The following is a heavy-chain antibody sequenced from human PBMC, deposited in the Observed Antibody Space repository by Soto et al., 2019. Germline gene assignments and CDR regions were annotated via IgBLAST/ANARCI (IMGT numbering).Heavy chain of an antibody. CDR3: ARVEDVYCMDV. CDR2: IYHSGST. Sequence: QVQLQESGPGLVKPSGTLSLTCAVSGGSISSSNWWSWVRQPPGKGLEWIGEIYHSGSTNYNPSLNSRLTISVDPSKNQVYLKLSSVNAADTAVYDCARVEDVYCMDVWGQVSTVTVSS. J-gene: IGHJ6*02. CDR1: GGSISSSNW. V-gene: IGHV4-4*02. D-gene: IGHD2-15*01.